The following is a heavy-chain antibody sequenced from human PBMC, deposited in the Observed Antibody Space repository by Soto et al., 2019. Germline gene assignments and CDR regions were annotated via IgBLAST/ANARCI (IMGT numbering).Heavy chain of an antibody. V-gene: IGHV5-51*01. D-gene: IGHD6-6*01. CDR2: IYPGDSDT. J-gene: IGHJ6*02. CDR1: GYSFTSYW. CDR3: ARSYSSSRGPLGYYYYGMDV. Sequence: LVESLKISCKGSGYSFTSYWICWFREMPVKVLEWMGIIYPGDSDTRYSPSFQGQVTISADKSISTAYLQWSSLKASDTAMYYCARSYSSSRGPLGYYYYGMDVWGQGTTVTVSS.